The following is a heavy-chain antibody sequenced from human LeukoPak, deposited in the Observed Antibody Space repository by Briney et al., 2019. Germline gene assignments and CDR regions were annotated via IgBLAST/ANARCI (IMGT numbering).Heavy chain of an antibody. J-gene: IGHJ4*02. CDR3: AKTGSGNSCDANVRSTFAY. CDR1: GFTFSNFA. V-gene: IGHV3-23*01. CDR2: ISGSGGAT. D-gene: IGHD1-14*01. Sequence: GGSLRLSCVASGFTFSNFAMHWVRQAPGKGLEWVSGISGSGGATYYADSVKGRFTISRDSSTNTLFLQMNRLRAQDTAMYFCAKTGSGNSCDANVRSTFAYCGQGTLVTVSS.